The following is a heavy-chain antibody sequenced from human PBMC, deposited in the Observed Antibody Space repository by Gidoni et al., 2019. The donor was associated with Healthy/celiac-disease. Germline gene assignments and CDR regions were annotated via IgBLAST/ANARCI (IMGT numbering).Heavy chain of an antibody. D-gene: IGHD3-3*01. CDR2: INHSGST. CDR1: GGSFSGYY. Sequence: QVQLQQWGAGLLKPSETLSLTCAVYGGSFSGYYWSWIRPPPGKGLEWIGEINHSGSTNYNPSLKSRVTISVDTSKNQFSLKLSSVTAADTAVYYCARVRPNFWSGYYESFKNLKDSDYWGQGTLVTVSS. V-gene: IGHV4-34*01. CDR3: ARVRPNFWSGYYESFKNLKDSDY. J-gene: IGHJ4*02.